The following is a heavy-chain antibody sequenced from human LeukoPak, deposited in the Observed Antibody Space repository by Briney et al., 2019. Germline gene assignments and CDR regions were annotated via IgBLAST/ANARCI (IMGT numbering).Heavy chain of an antibody. V-gene: IGHV3-11*06. CDR1: GFTFSDYY. J-gene: IGHJ4*02. CDR2: ISSTSSYT. Sequence: GGSLRLSCAASGFTFSDYYMSWIRQAPGKGLEWVSYISSTSSYTNYADSVKDRFTISRDNAKNSLYLQMNSLRAEDTAVYYCARAIEATRRFAETCNYFDYWGQGTLVTVSS. D-gene: IGHD5-12*01. CDR3: ARAIEATRRFAETCNYFDY.